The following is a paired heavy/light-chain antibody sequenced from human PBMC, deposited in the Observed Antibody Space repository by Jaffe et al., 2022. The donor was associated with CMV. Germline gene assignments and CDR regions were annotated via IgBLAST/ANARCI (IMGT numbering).Light chain of an antibody. CDR2: KVS. J-gene: IGKJ4*01. Sequence: DVVMTQSPLSLPVTLGQPASISCRSSQSLVHSDGNTYLNWFQQRPGQSPRRLIYKVSNRDSGVPDRFSGSGSGTDFTLKISRVEAEDVGVYYCMQGTHWPLTFGGGTKVEIK. CDR1: QSLVHSDGNTY. CDR3: MQGTHWPLT. V-gene: IGKV2-30*02.
Heavy chain of an antibody. V-gene: IGHV5-51*01. J-gene: IGHJ6*02. CDR2: IYPGDSDT. Sequence: EVQLVQSGAEVKKPGESLKISCKGSGYSFTSYWIGWVRQMPGKGLEWMGIIYPGDSDTRYSPSFQGQVTISADKSISTAYLQWSSLKASDTAMYYCARLPRVDTAMVTREDGMDVWGQGTTVTVSS. CDR1: GYSFTSYW. D-gene: IGHD5-18*01. CDR3: ARLPRVDTAMVTREDGMDV.